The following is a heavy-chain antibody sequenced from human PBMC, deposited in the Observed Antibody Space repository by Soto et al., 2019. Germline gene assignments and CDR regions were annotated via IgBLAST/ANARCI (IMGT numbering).Heavy chain of an antibody. CDR1: GYTFTSYY. V-gene: IGHV1-2*02. CDR2: INPITGGT. D-gene: IGHD3-22*01. J-gene: IGHJ4*02. Sequence: ASVKVSCKASGYTFTSYYIHWVRQAPGQGLEWMGWINPITGGTNYAPKFQDRVTMTRDTSITTAYMELSRLRSDDTAVYYCARNYSDGSDRDYLDDWGQGTPVTVSS. CDR3: ARNYSDGSDRDYLDD.